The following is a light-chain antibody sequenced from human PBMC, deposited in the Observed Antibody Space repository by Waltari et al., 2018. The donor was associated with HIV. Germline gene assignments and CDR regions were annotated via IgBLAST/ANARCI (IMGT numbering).Light chain of an antibody. V-gene: IGLV1-44*01. Sequence: QSVLTQAPSASGTPGQSVTISCSGSSSDIADYVISWYQQFPGTAPKLLLYNNNERPSGVPDRFSGSKSGTSASLAISGLQSGDEADYYCSTWHGSLVGWVFGGGTKLTVL. CDR3: STWHGSLVGWV. CDR1: SSDIADYV. CDR2: NNN. J-gene: IGLJ3*02.